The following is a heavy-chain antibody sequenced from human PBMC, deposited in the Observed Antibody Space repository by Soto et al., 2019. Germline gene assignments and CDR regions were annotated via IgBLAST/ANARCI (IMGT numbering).Heavy chain of an antibody. D-gene: IGHD3-10*01. Sequence: QVQLVESGGGVVQPERSLRLSCAASGFTFSSYAMHWVRQAPGKGLEWVAVISYDGSNKYYADSVKGRFTISRDNSKNTLYLQMNSLRAEDTAVFYCAREGNTGYYYHGMDVWGQGTTVTVSS. V-gene: IGHV3-30-3*01. CDR1: GFTFSSYA. J-gene: IGHJ6*02. CDR2: ISYDGSNK. CDR3: AREGNTGYYYHGMDV.